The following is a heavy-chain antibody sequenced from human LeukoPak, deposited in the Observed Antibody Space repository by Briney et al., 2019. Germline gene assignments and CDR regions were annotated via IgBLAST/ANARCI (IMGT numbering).Heavy chain of an antibody. CDR3: ARVVAVAGLGNWFDP. D-gene: IGHD6-19*01. V-gene: IGHV1-8*03. CDR1: GDTFTSYD. CDR2: MNPNSGNT. Sequence: ASVKVSCKASGDTFTSYDINWVRQATGQGLEWMRWMNPNSGNTGYAQKFQGRVTITRNTSISTAYMELSSLRSEDTAVYYCARVVAVAGLGNWFDPWGQGTLVTVSS. J-gene: IGHJ5*02.